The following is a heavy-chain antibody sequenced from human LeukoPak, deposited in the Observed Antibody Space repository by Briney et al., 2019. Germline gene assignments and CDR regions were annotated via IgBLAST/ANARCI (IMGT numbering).Heavy chain of an antibody. V-gene: IGHV4-34*01. Sequence: NPSETLSLTCAVYGGSFSGYYWSWIRQPPGKGLEWIGEINHSGGTNYNPSLKSRVTISVDTSKNQFSLKLSSVTAAATAVYYCARAGFRGPAAIPFGRGWLVPYFDYWGQGTLVTVSS. CDR3: ARAGFRGPAAIPFGRGWLVPYFDY. CDR2: INHSGGT. J-gene: IGHJ4*02. CDR1: GGSFSGYY. D-gene: IGHD2-2*02.